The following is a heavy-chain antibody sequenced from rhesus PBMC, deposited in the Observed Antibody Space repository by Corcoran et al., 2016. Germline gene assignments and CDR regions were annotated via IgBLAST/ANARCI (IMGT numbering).Heavy chain of an antibody. J-gene: IGHJ4*01. CDR2: VGGRSGST. V-gene: IGHV4-165*02. CDR3: ATGGPAYYFDY. CDR1: GGSISHYS. Sequence: QVQLQESGPGLVKPSETLSLTCAVHGGSISHYSWNWIRHPPGKGLEWIGYVGGRSGSTYYNPSLSRRVTMSTDTSKSQFSLKLNSVTAADTAVYYGATGGPAYYFDYWGQGVLVTVSS.